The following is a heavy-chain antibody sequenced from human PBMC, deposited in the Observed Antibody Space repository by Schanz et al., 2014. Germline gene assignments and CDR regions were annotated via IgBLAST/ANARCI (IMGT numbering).Heavy chain of an antibody. CDR1: GYDFHIYA. J-gene: IGHJ5*02. CDR3: ARDRRRYCSTASCLHDNWFDP. D-gene: IGHD2-2*01. V-gene: IGHV1-18*01. Sequence: QILLVQPGPEVKKPGASVTVSCKASGYDFHIYAYSWVRQAPGQGPEWIGWISGYTGDTKYAQKFQHRVNMTTDRTTSTVYMELRSLRFDDTAVYYCARDRRRYCSTASCLHDNWFDPWGQGTLVTVSS. CDR2: ISGYTGDT.